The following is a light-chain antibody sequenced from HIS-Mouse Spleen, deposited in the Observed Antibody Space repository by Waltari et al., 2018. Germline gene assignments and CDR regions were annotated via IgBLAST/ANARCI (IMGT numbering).Light chain of an antibody. J-gene: IGKJ1*01. V-gene: IGKV1-5*03. CDR1: QSISSW. CDR3: QQYNSYSGT. CDR2: KAS. Sequence: DIQMTPSPSTLSASVGARVTITGRASQSISSWLAWYQQKPGKAPKLLIYKASSLESGVPSRFSGSGSGTEFTLTISSLQPDDFATYYCQQYNSYSGTFGQGTKVEIK.